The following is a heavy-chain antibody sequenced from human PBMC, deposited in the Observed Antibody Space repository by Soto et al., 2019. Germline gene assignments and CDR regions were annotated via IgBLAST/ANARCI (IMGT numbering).Heavy chain of an antibody. Sequence: QVQLVESGGGVVQPGRSLRLSCAASGFTFSSYGMHWVRRAPGKGLEWVAVVWHDGSNRYYADSVKGRFTISRDNSRNTFYLQMNRLSADDTAVYYCAITSSSSRYWHFDLWGRGTLVTVSS. V-gene: IGHV3-33*01. J-gene: IGHJ2*01. D-gene: IGHD2-2*01. CDR1: GFTFSSYG. CDR3: AITSSSSRYWHFDL. CDR2: VWHDGSNR.